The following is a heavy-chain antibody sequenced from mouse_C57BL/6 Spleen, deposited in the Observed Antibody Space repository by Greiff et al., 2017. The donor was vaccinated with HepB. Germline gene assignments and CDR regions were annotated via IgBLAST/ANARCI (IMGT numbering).Heavy chain of an antibody. CDR3: ARGGSYEGWFAY. CDR1: GYSFSSSW. V-gene: IGHV1-82*01. D-gene: IGHD1-1*02. J-gene: IGHJ3*01. CDR2: IYPGDGDT. Sequence: VQLQESGPELVKPGASVKISCKASGYSFSSSWMNWVQQRPGKGLEWIGRIYPGDGDTNYNGKFKGQATLTADKSSSTAYMQLSSLTSEDSAVYFCARGGSYEGWFAYWGQGTLVTVSA.